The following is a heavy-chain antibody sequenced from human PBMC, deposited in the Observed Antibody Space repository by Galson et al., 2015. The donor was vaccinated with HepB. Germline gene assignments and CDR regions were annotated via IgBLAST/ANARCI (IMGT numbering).Heavy chain of an antibody. CDR3: ARDRAVAGWVAN. Sequence: SLRLSCATSGFTLSDYGMHWVRQGPDKGLEWVAIIWHDGTKKYYADSVKGRFTISRDNSRNAVYLQMNNLRVDDTAIYYCARDRAVAGWVANWGQGTLVTVSS. CDR1: GFTLSDYG. D-gene: IGHD6-19*01. J-gene: IGHJ4*02. CDR2: IWHDGTKK. V-gene: IGHV3-33*01.